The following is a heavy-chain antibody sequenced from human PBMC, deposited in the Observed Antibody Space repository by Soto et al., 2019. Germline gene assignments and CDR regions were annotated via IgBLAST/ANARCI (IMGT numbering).Heavy chain of an antibody. J-gene: IGHJ4*02. CDR3: ERGGDGDY. Sequence: QVHLVQSGAEVKKPGASVKVSCKGSGYGFTTYGITWVRQAPGQGLEWMAWISAHNGNTNYAQKLQGRVTVTRDTSTSTAYMELRRLRSDDTAVYYCERGGDGDYWGQGALVTVSS. V-gene: IGHV1-18*01. D-gene: IGHD3-16*01. CDR1: GYGFTTYG. CDR2: ISAHNGNT.